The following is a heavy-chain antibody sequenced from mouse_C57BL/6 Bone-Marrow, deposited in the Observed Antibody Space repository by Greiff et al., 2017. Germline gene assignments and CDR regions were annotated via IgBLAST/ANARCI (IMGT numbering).Heavy chain of an antibody. CDR1: GYAFTNYL. CDR3: ARLIYYDYDYFDY. CDR2: INPGSGGT. J-gene: IGHJ2*01. Sequence: VKLMESGAELVRPGTSVKVSCKASGYAFTNYLLAWVKQRPGQGLEWIGVINPGSGGTNYNEKFKGKATLTADKSSSTAYMKLSSLTSEDSAVYFCARLIYYDYDYFDYWGQSTTLTVSS. D-gene: IGHD2-4*01. V-gene: IGHV1-54*01.